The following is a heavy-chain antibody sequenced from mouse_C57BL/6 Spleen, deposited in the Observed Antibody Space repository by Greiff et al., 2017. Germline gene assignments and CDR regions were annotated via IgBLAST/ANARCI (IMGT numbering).Heavy chain of an antibody. CDR3: ARRDYDRGAWFAY. CDR2: INPSNGGT. D-gene: IGHD2-4*01. V-gene: IGHV1-53*01. CDR1: GYTFTSYW. J-gene: IGHJ3*01. Sequence: QVHVKQPGTELVKPGASVKLSCKASGYTFTSYWMHWVKQRPGQGLEWIGNINPSNGGTNYNEKFKSKATLTVDKSSSTAYMQLSSLTSEDSAVYYCARRDYDRGAWFAYWGQGTLVTVSA.